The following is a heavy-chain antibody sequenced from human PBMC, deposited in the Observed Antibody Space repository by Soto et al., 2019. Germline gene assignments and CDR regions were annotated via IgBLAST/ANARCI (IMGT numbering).Heavy chain of an antibody. CDR2: ISSSGSTA. CDR3: TRAARFPYLSFY. D-gene: IGHD3-10*01. Sequence: GSLRLSCAASGFTFSRFELHWVRQAPGKGLEWISYISSSGSTAYYASSVEGRFTISRDNANNSVYLQMDSLRAEDTALYYCTRAARFPYLSFYWGQGALVTVSS. V-gene: IGHV3-48*03. CDR1: GFTFSRFE. J-gene: IGHJ4*02.